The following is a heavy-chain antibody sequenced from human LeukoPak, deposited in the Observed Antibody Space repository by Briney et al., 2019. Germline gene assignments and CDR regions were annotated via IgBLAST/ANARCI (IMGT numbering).Heavy chain of an antibody. CDR2: IGGSGGVT. V-gene: IGHV3-23*01. Sequence: GGSLRLSCAASGFTFSTYALTWVRQAPGKGLEWVSTIGGSGGVTYYADSVKGRFTISRDNSKNTLYLQMNSLRAEDTAVYYCARDGRGGDCTSASCTNWFGPWGQGTLVTVSS. D-gene: IGHD2-2*01. J-gene: IGHJ5*02. CDR1: GFTFSTYA. CDR3: ARDGRGGDCTSASCTNWFGP.